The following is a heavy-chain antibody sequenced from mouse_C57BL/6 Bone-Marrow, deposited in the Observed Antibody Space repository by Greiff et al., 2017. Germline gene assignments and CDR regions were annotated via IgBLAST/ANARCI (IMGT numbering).Heavy chain of an antibody. V-gene: IGHV1-69*01. CDR1: GYTFTSYW. Sequence: QVQLQQPGAELVMPGASVKLSCKASGYTFTSYWMHWVKQRPGQGLEWIGEIDPSDSYTNYNQKFKGKSTLTVDKSSSTAYMQLSSLTSEDSAVYYCARGDIVGYWGQGTSVTVSS. CDR3: ARGDIVGY. J-gene: IGHJ4*01. CDR2: IDPSDSYT.